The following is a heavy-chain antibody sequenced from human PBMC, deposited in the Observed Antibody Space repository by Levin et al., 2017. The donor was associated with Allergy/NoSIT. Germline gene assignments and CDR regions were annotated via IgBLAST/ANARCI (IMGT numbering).Heavy chain of an antibody. Sequence: GGSLRLSCAASGFIFSDFWLTWVRQAPGKGLEWVANIKHDGDEKYYVDSVKGRFSISRDTAKNSLYLQMNSLTAEDTAVYYCVILRIRSVGDDYWGQGTLVTVSS. CDR2: IKHDGDEK. CDR1: GFIFSDFW. D-gene: IGHD3-3*01. CDR3: VILRIRSVGDDY. V-gene: IGHV3-7*01. J-gene: IGHJ4*02.